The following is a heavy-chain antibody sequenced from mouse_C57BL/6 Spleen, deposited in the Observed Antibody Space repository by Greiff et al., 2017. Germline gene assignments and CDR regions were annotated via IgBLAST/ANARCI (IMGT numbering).Heavy chain of an antibody. J-gene: IGHJ3*01. Sequence: VKLMESGPGLVQPSLSLSITCTVSGFSLTSYGVHWVRQSPGKGLEWLGVIWSGGSTDYNAAFISRLSISKDNSKSQVFFKMNSLQADDTAIYYCARNWDYDYERAWFAYWGQGTLVTVSA. CDR3: ARNWDYDYERAWFAY. CDR2: IWSGGST. CDR1: GFSLTSYG. D-gene: IGHD2-4*01. V-gene: IGHV2-2*01.